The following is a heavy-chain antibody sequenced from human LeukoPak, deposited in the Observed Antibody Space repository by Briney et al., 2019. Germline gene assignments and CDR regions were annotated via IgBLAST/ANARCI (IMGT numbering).Heavy chain of an antibody. J-gene: IGHJ3*02. Sequence: PGGSLRLSCAASGFTFSSYGMHWVRQAPGKGLEWVAVISYDGSSKYYADSVKGRFTISRDNSKNTLYLQMNSLRAEDTAVYYCAKPVVTGNDAFDIWGQGTMVTVSS. V-gene: IGHV3-30*18. CDR1: GFTFSSYG. CDR2: ISYDGSSK. CDR3: AKPVVTGNDAFDI. D-gene: IGHD4-23*01.